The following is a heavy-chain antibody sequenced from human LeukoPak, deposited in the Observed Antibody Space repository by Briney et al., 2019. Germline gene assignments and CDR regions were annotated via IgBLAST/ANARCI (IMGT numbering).Heavy chain of an antibody. J-gene: IGHJ4*02. CDR2: IYYSGST. V-gene: IGHV4-39*01. CDR1: GGSISSSSYY. CDR3: ARLEEAAAGTRGGYYFDY. Sequence: SETLSLTCTVSGGSISSSSYYWGWIRQPPGKGLEWIGSIYYSGSTYYNPSLKSRVPISVDTSKNQFSLKLSSATAADTAVYYCARLEEAAAGTRGGYYFDYWGQGTLVTVSS. D-gene: IGHD6-13*01.